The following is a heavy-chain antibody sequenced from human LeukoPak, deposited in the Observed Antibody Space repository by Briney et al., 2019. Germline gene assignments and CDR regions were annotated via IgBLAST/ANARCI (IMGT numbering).Heavy chain of an antibody. V-gene: IGHV1-8*01. CDR3: ARGVSGSYYTYYYMDV. J-gene: IGHJ6*03. Sequence: ASVKVSCKASGYTFTSYDINWVRQATGQGLEWMGWMNPNSGNTGYAQKFQGRVTMTRNTSISTAYMELSSLRSEDTAVYYCARGVSGSYYTYYYMDVWGKGTTVTVSS. D-gene: IGHD3-10*01. CDR2: MNPNSGNT. CDR1: GYTFTSYD.